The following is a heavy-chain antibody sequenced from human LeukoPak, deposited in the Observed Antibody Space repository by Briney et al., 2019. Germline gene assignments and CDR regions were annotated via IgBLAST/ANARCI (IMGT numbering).Heavy chain of an antibody. J-gene: IGHJ4*02. D-gene: IGHD1-26*01. CDR3: ARGTGSYYSLGY. CDR2: INSDGSST. Sequence: GGSLRLSCAASGFTFSSYWMHWVRQAPGKGLVWVSRINSDGSSTSYAGSVKGRFTISRDNAKNTLYLQMDSLRAEDAAMYYCARGTGSYYSLGYWGQGTLVTVSS. CDR1: GFTFSSYW. V-gene: IGHV3-74*01.